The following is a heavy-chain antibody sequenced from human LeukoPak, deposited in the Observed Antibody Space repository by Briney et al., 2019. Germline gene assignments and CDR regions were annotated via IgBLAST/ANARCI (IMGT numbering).Heavy chain of an antibody. CDR3: ARGQRGVTPPPVLNNKYYYYGMDV. CDR2: IYHSGST. CDR1: GGSLSSSNW. J-gene: IGHJ6*04. V-gene: IGHV4-4*02. D-gene: IGHD2-21*02. Sequence: SETLSLTCAVSGGSLSSSNWWSGVRQPPGKGLEWIGEIYHSGSTNYNPSLKSRVTISVDKSKNQFSLKLSSVTAADTAVYYCARGQRGVTPPPVLNNKYYYYGMDVWGKGTTVTVSS.